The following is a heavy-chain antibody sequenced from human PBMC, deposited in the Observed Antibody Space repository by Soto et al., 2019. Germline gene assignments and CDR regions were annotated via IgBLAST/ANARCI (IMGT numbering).Heavy chain of an antibody. V-gene: IGHV3-23*01. CDR2: ISGSGGST. CDR1: GFTFSSYA. J-gene: IGHJ4*02. Sequence: GGSLRLSCAASGFTFSSYAMSWVRQAPGKGLEWVSAISGSGGSTYYADSVKGRFTISRDNSKNTLFLQMNNLRVEDTAIYYCARNPRREDDSWGQGTMVTVSS. CDR3: ARNPRREDDS.